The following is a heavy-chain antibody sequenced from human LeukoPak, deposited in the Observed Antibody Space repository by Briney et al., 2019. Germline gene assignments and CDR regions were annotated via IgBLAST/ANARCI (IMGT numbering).Heavy chain of an antibody. D-gene: IGHD2-21*02. Sequence: GGSLRLSCAASGFTVRSFYMSWVRQAPGKGLEWVSVIYNDGRTFYADSVKGRFTISRDDSKNTLSLQVNSLRADDTAVYYCARGTGEVTAGYYWGQGTLVTVSS. V-gene: IGHV3-53*01. J-gene: IGHJ4*02. CDR1: GFTVRSFY. CDR3: ARGTGEVTAGYY. CDR2: IYNDGRT.